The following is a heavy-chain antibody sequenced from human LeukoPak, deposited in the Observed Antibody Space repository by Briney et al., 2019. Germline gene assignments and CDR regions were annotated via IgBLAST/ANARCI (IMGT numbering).Heavy chain of an antibody. Sequence: GASVKVSCTASGYTFTSYDINWVRQATGQGLEWMGWMNPNSGNTGYAQKFQGRVTMTRNTSISTAYMELGSLRSEDTAVYYCARSPRWDSRRFDYWGQGTLVTVSS. CDR2: MNPNSGNT. CDR3: ARSPRWDSRRFDY. V-gene: IGHV1-8*01. CDR1: GYTFTSYD. J-gene: IGHJ4*02. D-gene: IGHD4-23*01.